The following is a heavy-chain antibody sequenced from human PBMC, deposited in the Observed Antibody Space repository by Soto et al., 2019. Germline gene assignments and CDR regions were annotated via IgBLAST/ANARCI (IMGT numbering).Heavy chain of an antibody. V-gene: IGHV3-64*01. CDR3: ARGFGWLDY. D-gene: IGHD6-19*01. CDR2: ISSNGGST. CDR1: GFTFSTYA. Sequence: GGSLRLSCAASGFTFSTYAMAWVRQAPGKGLEYVSAISSNGGSTYYANSVKGRFTISRDNSKNTLYLQMGSLRAEDMAVYYCARGFGWLDYWGQGTLVTVSS. J-gene: IGHJ4*02.